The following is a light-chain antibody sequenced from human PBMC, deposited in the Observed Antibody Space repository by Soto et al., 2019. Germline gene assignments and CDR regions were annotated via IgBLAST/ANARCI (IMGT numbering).Light chain of an antibody. CDR3: SSSTRSNSLV. CDR2: EVK. CDR1: STDAGCYDY. J-gene: IGLJ3*02. V-gene: IGLV2-14*01. Sequence: QSVLTRPGSVYGSPGQCISISCTGSSTDAGCYDYVSWYQHHPGAVPKLLIYEVKNRPSGVSYRFSGSKSGSTASLTNSGLQAEDEADYYCSSSTRSNSLVFGGGTKVTVL.